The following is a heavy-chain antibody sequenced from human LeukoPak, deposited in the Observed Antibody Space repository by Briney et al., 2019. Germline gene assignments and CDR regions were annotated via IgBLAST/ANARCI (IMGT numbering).Heavy chain of an antibody. CDR2: TYYRSKWYN. V-gene: IGHV6-1*01. CDR3: AREDPYSSGWYASFDY. J-gene: IGHJ4*02. D-gene: IGHD6-19*01. Sequence: SQTLSLTRAISGDSVSSNSAAWNWIRQSPSRGLEWLGRTYYRSKWYNDYTVSVKSRITIHPDTSKNQFSLQLNSVTPEDTAVYYCAREDPYSSGWYASFDYWGQGTLVTVSS. CDR1: GDSVSSNSAA.